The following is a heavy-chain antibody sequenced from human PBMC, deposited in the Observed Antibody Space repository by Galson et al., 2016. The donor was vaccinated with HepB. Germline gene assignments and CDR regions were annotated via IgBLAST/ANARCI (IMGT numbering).Heavy chain of an antibody. D-gene: IGHD3-9*01. CDR2: SGSGGPT. CDR3: AKSVLEYDILTGYYGRGADY. CDR1: GFTFSSYA. Sequence: SLRLSCAASGFTFSSYAMSWVRQAPGKGLEWVSSSGSGGPTYYADSVKGRFTISRDNSKNTLFLQMHSLRADDTAVYYCAKSVLEYDILTGYYGRGADYWGQGTLGTVSS. V-gene: IGHV3-23*01. J-gene: IGHJ4*02.